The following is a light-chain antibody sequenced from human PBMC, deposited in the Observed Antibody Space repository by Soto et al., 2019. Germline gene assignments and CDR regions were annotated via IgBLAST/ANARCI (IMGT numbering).Light chain of an antibody. CDR1: SSDIGAYNY. J-gene: IGLJ1*01. Sequence: QSALTQPASVSGSPGQSITISCTGTSSDIGAYNYVSWYQQHPGKAPKLMIYDVTTRPSGVSSRFSASRSDNTASLTISGLQAEDEADYYCSSYTSSSTLVFGTGTKLTVL. CDR3: SSYTSSSTLV. V-gene: IGLV2-14*01. CDR2: DVT.